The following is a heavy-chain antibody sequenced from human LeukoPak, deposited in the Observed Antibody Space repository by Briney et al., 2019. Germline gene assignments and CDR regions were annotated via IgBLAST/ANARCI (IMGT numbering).Heavy chain of an antibody. CDR2: IRYDGSNK. D-gene: IGHD3-3*01. Sequence: GGSLRLSCAASGFTFSSYGMHWVRQAPGKGLEWVAFIRYDGSNKYYADSVKGRFTISRDNSKNTLYLQMNSLGAEDTAVYYCAELTYYDFWSGYHWGQGTLVTVSS. CDR3: AELTYYDFWSGYH. CDR1: GFTFSSYG. J-gene: IGHJ5*02. V-gene: IGHV3-30*02.